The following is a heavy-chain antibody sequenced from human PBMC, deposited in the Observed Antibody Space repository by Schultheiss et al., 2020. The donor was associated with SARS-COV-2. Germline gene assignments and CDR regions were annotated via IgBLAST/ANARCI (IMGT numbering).Heavy chain of an antibody. J-gene: IGHJ4*02. CDR1: GGSFSGYY. D-gene: IGHD5-24*01. CDR2: INHSGST. Sequence: GSLRLSCAVYGGSFSGYYWSWIRQPPGKGLEWIGEINHSGSTNYNPSLKSRVTISVDTSKNQFSLKLSSVTAADTAVYYCARFSRGWLQLRAFDYWGQGTLVTVSS. CDR3: ARFSRGWLQLRAFDY. V-gene: IGHV4-34*01.